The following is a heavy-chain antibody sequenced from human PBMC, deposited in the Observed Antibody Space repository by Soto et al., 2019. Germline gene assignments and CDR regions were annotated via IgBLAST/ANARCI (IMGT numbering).Heavy chain of an antibody. V-gene: IGHV4-4*07. CDR2: IFANGHT. CDR1: GGSISEKY. CDR3: VASLAASGLNWLDP. J-gene: IGHJ5*02. D-gene: IGHD6-13*01. Sequence: SETLSLTCIVSGGSISEKYWNWVRQPPGKGLEWIGLIFANGHTDYNPSLKSRVTMSVDASKNQFSLRLTSMTAADTAVYYCVASLAASGLNWLDPWGRGTLVTSPQ.